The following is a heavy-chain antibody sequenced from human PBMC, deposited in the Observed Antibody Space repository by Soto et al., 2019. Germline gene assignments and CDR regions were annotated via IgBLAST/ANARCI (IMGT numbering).Heavy chain of an antibody. V-gene: IGHV4-59*08. D-gene: IGHD2-15*01. CDR1: SGSINFYY. CDR2: VSYNGTT. Sequence: PSETLSLTCTVSSGSINFYYWTWIRQSPGKGLEWIGYVSYNGTTTYNPSLKSRVTISLDTSKSRFSLRLTSATAADTAMYYCARHLGYCSGGSCYYYGMDVWGQGTTVTVSS. J-gene: IGHJ6*02. CDR3: ARHLGYCSGGSCYYYGMDV.